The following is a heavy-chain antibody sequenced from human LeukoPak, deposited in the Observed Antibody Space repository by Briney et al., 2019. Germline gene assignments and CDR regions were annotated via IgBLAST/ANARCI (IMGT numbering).Heavy chain of an antibody. D-gene: IGHD3-10*01. V-gene: IGHV3-15*01. CDR2: IKSKTDGGTT. CDR1: GFTFSNAW. Sequence: GGSLRLSCAASGFTFSNAWMSWVRQAPGKGLEWVGRIKSKTDGGTTDYAAPVKGRFTISRDDSKNTLYLQMNSLKTEDTAVYYCAKDIRITMVRGVTPPYWGQGTLVTVSS. J-gene: IGHJ4*02. CDR3: AKDIRITMVRGVTPPY.